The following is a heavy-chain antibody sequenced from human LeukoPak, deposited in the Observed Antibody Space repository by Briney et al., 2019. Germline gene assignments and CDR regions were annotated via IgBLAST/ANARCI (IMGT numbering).Heavy chain of an antibody. Sequence: KASETLSLTCTVSGGSISGYYWGWVRQPAGKGPQWIGRIYSSGYTYYNPSLKSRVTMSVDTPRNHFSLMVTSVTAADTAVYYCARHLTFGFGSGDAFDIWGQGIVVTVSS. CDR1: GGSISGYY. D-gene: IGHD6-19*01. CDR3: ARHLTFGFGSGDAFDI. V-gene: IGHV4-4*07. CDR2: IYSSGYT. J-gene: IGHJ3*02.